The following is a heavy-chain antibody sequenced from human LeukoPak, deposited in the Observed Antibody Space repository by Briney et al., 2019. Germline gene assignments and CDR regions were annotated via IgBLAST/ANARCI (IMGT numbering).Heavy chain of an antibody. Sequence: PSQTLSLTCSVSGGAISSGDSYWGWIRQPPGKGLEWIGYIYHSGSTYYNPSLKSRVTISVDRSKNQFSLKLSSVTAADTAVYYCARGGNSYFDYWGQGTLVTVSS. J-gene: IGHJ4*02. V-gene: IGHV4-30-2*01. D-gene: IGHD4-23*01. CDR1: GGAISSGDSY. CDR2: IYHSGST. CDR3: ARGGNSYFDY.